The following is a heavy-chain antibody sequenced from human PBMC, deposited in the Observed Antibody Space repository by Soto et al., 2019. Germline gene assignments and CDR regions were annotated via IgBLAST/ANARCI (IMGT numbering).Heavy chain of an antibody. Sequence: EVQLVESGGGLVQPGGSLRLSCAASGVTVSNNYMSWVRQAPGKGLEWVSVIYSGGRTYYADSVKGRFIISRDSSKKTLYLQMNSLRAEDTAVYYCARDTYDDYRGQGTLVTVSS. V-gene: IGHV3-66*01. D-gene: IGHD3-3*01. CDR1: GVTVSNNY. CDR3: ARDTYDDY. CDR2: IYSGGRT. J-gene: IGHJ4*02.